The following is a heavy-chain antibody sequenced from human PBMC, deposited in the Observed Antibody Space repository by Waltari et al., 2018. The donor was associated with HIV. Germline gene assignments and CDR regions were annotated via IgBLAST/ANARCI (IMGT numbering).Heavy chain of an antibody. CDR3: AKGHYDFWSGSYYYGMDV. CDR2: ISGSGGST. CDR1: VFTFRILA. Sequence: EAQMLESGGGLVQPGGSLSYSCAAPVFTFRILALGWFRQAPGKGLEWVSAISGSGGSTDYADSVKGRFTISRDNSKNTLYLQMNSLRAEDTAVYYCAKGHYDFWSGSYYYGMDVWGQGTTVTVSS. V-gene: IGHV3-23*01. J-gene: IGHJ6*02. D-gene: IGHD3-3*01.